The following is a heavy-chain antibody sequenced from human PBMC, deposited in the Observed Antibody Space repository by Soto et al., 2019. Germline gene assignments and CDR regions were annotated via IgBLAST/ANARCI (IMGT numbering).Heavy chain of an antibody. Sequence: SETLSLTCTVSDGSISSYYWGWIRQPPGKGLEWIGSIYYSGSTYYNPSLKSRVTISVDTSKNQFSLKLSSVTAADTAVYYCARHTAQKYYYDSSGTYNWFDPWGQGTLVTVSS. CDR3: ARHTAQKYYYDSSGTYNWFDP. J-gene: IGHJ5*02. V-gene: IGHV4-39*01. CDR1: DGSISSYY. CDR2: IYYSGST. D-gene: IGHD3-22*01.